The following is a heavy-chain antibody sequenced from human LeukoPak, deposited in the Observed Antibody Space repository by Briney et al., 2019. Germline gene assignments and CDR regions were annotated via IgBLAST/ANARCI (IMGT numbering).Heavy chain of an antibody. Sequence: SETLSLTCAVSGYSISSGYYWGWIRQAPGKGLEWIGTIFHTGNTSYKPSLKSRVTISVDTSKNYFSLRLTSVTAADTAVYYCATSQRGLIPYFDYWGQGTLVTVSS. CDR3: ATSQRGLIPYFDY. CDR2: IFHTGNT. CDR1: GYSISSGYY. J-gene: IGHJ4*02. V-gene: IGHV4-38-2*01. D-gene: IGHD3-10*01.